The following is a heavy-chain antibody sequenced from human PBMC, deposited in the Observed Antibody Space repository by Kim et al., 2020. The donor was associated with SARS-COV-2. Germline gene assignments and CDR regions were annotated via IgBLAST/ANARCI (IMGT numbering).Heavy chain of an antibody. Sequence: GGSLRLSCEASGFTLTNYWMNWVRQGPEKGLMWVSRSNSDGSVTHYADSVKGRFTISRDNAKNTLFLQLNSLGVEDTAIYYCARGSFQQGFDPWGQGTLVTVSS. D-gene: IGHD6-13*01. V-gene: IGHV3-74*01. CDR1: GFTLTNYW. J-gene: IGHJ5*02. CDR2: SNSDGSVT. CDR3: ARGSFQQGFDP.